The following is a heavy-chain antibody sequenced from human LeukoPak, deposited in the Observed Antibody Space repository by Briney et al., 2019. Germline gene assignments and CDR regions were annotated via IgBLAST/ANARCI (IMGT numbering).Heavy chain of an antibody. D-gene: IGHD3-16*01. J-gene: IGHJ4*02. CDR1: EFTFDDYA. CDR2: ISGDGGST. CDR3: AKDINYVWGSYADY. V-gene: IGHV3-43*02. Sequence: GGSLRLSCAASEFTFDDYAMHWVRQTPGKGLEWVSLISGDGGSTYYADSVKGRFTISRDNSKNSLYLQMNSLRTEDTALYYCAKDINYVWGSYADYWGQGTLVTVSS.